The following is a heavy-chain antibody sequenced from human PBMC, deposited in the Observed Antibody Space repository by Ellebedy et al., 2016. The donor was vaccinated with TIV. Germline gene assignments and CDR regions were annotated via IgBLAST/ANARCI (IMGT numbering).Heavy chain of an antibody. CDR2: IIPILGIA. Sequence: AASVKVSCKASGYTFTSYGISWVRQAPGQGLEWMGRIIPILGIANYAQKFQGRVTITADKSTSTAYMELSSLRSEDTAVYYCATVSPSRYGDYEPYGMDVWGQGTTVTVSS. J-gene: IGHJ6*02. CDR1: GYTFTSYG. D-gene: IGHD4-17*01. V-gene: IGHV1-69*04. CDR3: ATVSPSRYGDYEPYGMDV.